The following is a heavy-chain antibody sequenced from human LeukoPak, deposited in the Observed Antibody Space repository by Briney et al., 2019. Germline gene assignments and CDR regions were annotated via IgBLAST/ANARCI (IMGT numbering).Heavy chain of an antibody. J-gene: IGHJ4*02. Sequence: PSETLSLTCAVYGGSFSGYYWSWIRQPPGKGLEWIGEINHSGSTNYNPSLKSRVTISVDTSKNQFSLKLSSVTAADTAVYYCARLRTQPLLNFDYWGQGTLVTVSS. CDR2: INHSGST. D-gene: IGHD2-21*02. V-gene: IGHV4-34*01. CDR3: ARLRTQPLLNFDY. CDR1: GGSFSGYY.